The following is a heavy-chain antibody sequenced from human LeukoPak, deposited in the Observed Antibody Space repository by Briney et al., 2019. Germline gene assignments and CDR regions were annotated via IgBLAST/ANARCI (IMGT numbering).Heavy chain of an antibody. D-gene: IGHD4-17*01. CDR3: VKDRTTSYFDY. Sequence: AGRSLRLSCAASGFSFSSYGMHWVRQAPGKGLEWVAVIWYDGSNKYYADSVKGRFTISRDNSKNTLYLQMNSLRAEDTAVYYCVKDRTTSYFDYWGQGTLVTVSS. J-gene: IGHJ4*02. CDR2: IWYDGSNK. V-gene: IGHV3-33*06. CDR1: GFSFSSYG.